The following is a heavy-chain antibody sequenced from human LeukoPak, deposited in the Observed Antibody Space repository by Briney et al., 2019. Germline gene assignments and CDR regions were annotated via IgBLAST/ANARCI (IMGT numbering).Heavy chain of an antibody. V-gene: IGHV4-59*01. CDR3: ARERDSSGFDY. J-gene: IGHJ4*02. Sequence: SETLSLTCAVSGGSISSYYWSWIRQPPGKGLEWIGYIYYSGSTNYNPSLKSRVTISVDTSKNQFSLKLSSVTAADTAVYYCARERDSSGFDYWGQGALVTVSS. D-gene: IGHD6-19*01. CDR1: GGSISSYY. CDR2: IYYSGST.